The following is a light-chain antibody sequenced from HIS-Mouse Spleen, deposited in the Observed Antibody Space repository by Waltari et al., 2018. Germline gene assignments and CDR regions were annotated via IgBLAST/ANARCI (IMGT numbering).Light chain of an antibody. Sequence: QSALTQPASVSGSPGQSITISCTGTSSDVWSYNLFSWYQQHPGKAPKPMIYEGSKRPSGVSNRFSGSKSGNTASLTISGLQAEDEADYYCCSYAGSSTVVFGGGTKLTVL. CDR1: SSDVWSYNL. J-gene: IGLJ2*01. V-gene: IGLV2-23*01. CDR3: CSYAGSSTVV. CDR2: EGS.